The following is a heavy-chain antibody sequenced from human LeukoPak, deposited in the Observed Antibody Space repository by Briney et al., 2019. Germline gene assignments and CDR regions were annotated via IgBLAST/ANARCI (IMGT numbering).Heavy chain of an antibody. J-gene: IGHJ6*04. CDR1: GFTSSSYW. CDR3: AREWNYYGSGIMDV. CDR2: IKQDGGEK. Sequence: QPGGSLRLSCAASGFTSSSYWMSWVRQAPGKGLEWVANIKQDGGEKYYVGSVKGRFTVSRDNAKNSLYLQMNSLRAEDTAVYYCAREWNYYGSGIMDVWGKETTVTVSS. D-gene: IGHD3-10*01. V-gene: IGHV3-7*01.